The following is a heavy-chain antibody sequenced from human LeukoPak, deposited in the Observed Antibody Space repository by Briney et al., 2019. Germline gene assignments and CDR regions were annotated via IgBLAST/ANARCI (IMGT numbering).Heavy chain of an antibody. CDR1: RYTFTGYY. D-gene: IGHD4-17*01. CDR2: INPNSVGT. CDR3: ARDEAYGDWGYGFDP. J-gene: IGHJ5*02. V-gene: IGHV1-2*02. Sequence: SVKVSCKASRYTFTGYYMHWVGQAPGPRLEGMGWINPNSVGTKHAQKLHARVTMTSDTSISTAYMQLSSLRCDHPARDYIARDEAYGDWGYGFDPWGQGTLVTVSS.